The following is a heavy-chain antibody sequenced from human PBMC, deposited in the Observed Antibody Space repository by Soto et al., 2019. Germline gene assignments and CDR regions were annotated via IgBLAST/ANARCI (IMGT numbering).Heavy chain of an antibody. CDR1: GFTFSSYA. D-gene: IGHD2-15*01. Sequence: QVPLVESGGGVVQPGRSLRLSCAASGFTFSSYAMHWVRQAPGKGLEWVAVISYDGSNKYYADSVKGRFTISRDNSKNTLYLQMNSLRAEDTAVYYCARDALLSSCMDVWGQGTTVTVSS. J-gene: IGHJ6*02. CDR3: ARDALLSSCMDV. V-gene: IGHV3-30-3*01. CDR2: ISYDGSNK.